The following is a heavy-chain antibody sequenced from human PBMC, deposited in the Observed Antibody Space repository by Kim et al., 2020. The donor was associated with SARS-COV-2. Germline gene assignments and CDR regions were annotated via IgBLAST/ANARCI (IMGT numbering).Heavy chain of an antibody. CDR2: VSSDLSNK. V-gene: IGHV3-30-3*01. J-gene: IGHJ6*02. D-gene: IGHD2-15*01. CDR1: EITFSSYA. Sequence: GGSLRLSCAASEITFSSYAIHWVRQAPGKGLEWVAYVSSDLSNKYYADSVKGRFTISRDNPKNTVSLQMNSLRPEDTAVYYCARRPNCSVVTCYGMDVWGQGTTGTVSS. CDR3: ARRPNCSVVTCYGMDV.